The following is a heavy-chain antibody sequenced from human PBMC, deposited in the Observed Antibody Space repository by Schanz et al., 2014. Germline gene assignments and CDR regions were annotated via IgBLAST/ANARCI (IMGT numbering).Heavy chain of an antibody. CDR3: TSGQWVVHDY. CDR1: GPTFSDYF. J-gene: IGHJ4*02. D-gene: IGHD6-19*01. Sequence: VQLAESGGSLVKPGGSLRLSCSASGPTFSDYFISWVRQAPGKGLEWISYISGSTTTVHYADSVRGRFTVSRDNANNSVYLQMNSLRVEDTAVYYCTSGQWVVHDYWGQGTLVTVSS. CDR2: ISGSTTTV. V-gene: IGHV3-11*01.